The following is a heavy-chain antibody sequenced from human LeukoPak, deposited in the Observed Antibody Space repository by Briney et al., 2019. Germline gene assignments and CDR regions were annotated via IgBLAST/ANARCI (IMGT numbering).Heavy chain of an antibody. J-gene: IGHJ4*02. CDR2: IYYSGRT. D-gene: IGHD4-11*01. V-gene: IGHV4-39*01. Sequence: WIGRIYYSGRTYYNPSLKSRVTISVDTSKNQFSLKLSSVTAADTAVYYCARPSRQRNTVLNWGQGTLVTVSS. CDR3: ARPSRQRNTVLN.